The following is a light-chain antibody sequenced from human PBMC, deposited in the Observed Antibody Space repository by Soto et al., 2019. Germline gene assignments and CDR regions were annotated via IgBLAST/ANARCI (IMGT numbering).Light chain of an antibody. Sequence: ETVLTQSPAPVSLSPGERATLSCRSSQSVSSSYLAWYQQKPGQAPRLIIYGASSRATGIPDRFSGSGSGTDFNLTISRLEPEDVAMYCCQHYGSSPRTFGQGTKVDIK. V-gene: IGKV3-20*01. CDR3: QHYGSSPRT. CDR2: GAS. CDR1: QSVSSSY. J-gene: IGKJ1*01.